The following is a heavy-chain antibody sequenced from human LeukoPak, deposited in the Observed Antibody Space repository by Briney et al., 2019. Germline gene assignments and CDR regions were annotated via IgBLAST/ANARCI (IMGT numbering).Heavy chain of an antibody. J-gene: IGHJ4*02. CDR2: INPTGGST. V-gene: IGHV1-46*01. CDR1: GYTFTSYY. D-gene: IGHD2-15*01. CDR3: ARAGGYCGRISCPYYFDY. Sequence: ASVKVSCKASGYTFTSYYMHWVRQAPGQGLEWMGLINPTGGSTGYAQKFQGRVTMTRDMSTSTAYMELSSLRSEDTAVYYCARAGGYCGRISCPYYFDYWGQGSLVAVSS.